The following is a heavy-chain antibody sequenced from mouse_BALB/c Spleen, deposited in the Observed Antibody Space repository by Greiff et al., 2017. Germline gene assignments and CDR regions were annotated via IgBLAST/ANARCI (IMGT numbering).Heavy chain of an antibody. V-gene: IGHV1S22*01. D-gene: IGHD2-4*01. CDR3: TRDYDYDGGAYYAMDY. CDR1: GYTFTSYW. Sequence: LQQPGSELVRPGASVKLSCKASGYTFTSYWMHWVKQRPGQGLEWIGNIYPGSGSTNYDEKFKSKATLTVDTSSSTAYMQLSSLTSEDSAVYYCTRDYDYDGGAYYAMDYWGQGTSVTVSA. CDR2: IYPGSGST. J-gene: IGHJ4*01.